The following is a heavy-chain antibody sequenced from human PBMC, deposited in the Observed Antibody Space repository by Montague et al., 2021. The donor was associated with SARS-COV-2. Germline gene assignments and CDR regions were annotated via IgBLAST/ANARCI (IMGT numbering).Heavy chain of an antibody. CDR3: AREGGTKSSHWWGAFDS. CDR2: IFYSGST. J-gene: IGHJ5*01. V-gene: IGHV4-59*01. CDR1: GDSMSGYY. D-gene: IGHD2-15*01. Sequence: SETLSLTCTVSGDSMSGYYWSWVRQAPGTGLEWIGYIFYSGSTSYNPSLNSRVTISIDTSKKQFSLKLTSVTAADTVVYFCAREGGTKSSHWWGAFDSWGHGTLVTVSS.